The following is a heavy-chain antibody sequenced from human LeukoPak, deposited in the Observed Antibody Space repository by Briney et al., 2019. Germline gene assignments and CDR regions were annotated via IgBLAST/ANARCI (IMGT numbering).Heavy chain of an antibody. D-gene: IGHD2-15*01. Sequence: GGSLRLSCAASGFNFSSYAMSWVRQAPGKGLEWVSAISGSGGSTYYADSVKGRFTISRDNSKNTLYLQMNSLRAEDTAVYYCAKDSSRTWGYSNWFDPWGQGTLVTVSS. J-gene: IGHJ5*02. CDR3: AKDSSRTWGYSNWFDP. CDR1: GFNFSSYA. V-gene: IGHV3-23*01. CDR2: ISGSGGST.